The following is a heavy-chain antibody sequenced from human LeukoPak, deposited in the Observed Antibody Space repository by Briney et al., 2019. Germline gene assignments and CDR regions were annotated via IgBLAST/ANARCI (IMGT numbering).Heavy chain of an antibody. Sequence: PSETLSLTCAVYGGSFSGYYWSWIRQPPGKGLEWIGEINHSGSTNYNPSLKSRVTISVDTSKNQFSLKLSSVTAADTAVYYCARALGYCSGGSCYPWFDYWGQGTLVTVSS. CDR1: GGSFSGYY. J-gene: IGHJ4*02. D-gene: IGHD2-15*01. CDR2: INHSGST. V-gene: IGHV4-34*01. CDR3: ARALGYCSGGSCYPWFDY.